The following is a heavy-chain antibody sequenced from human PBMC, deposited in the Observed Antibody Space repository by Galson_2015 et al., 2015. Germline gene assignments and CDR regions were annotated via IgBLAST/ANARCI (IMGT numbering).Heavy chain of an antibody. D-gene: IGHD3-16*01. CDR2: ISSSGGTK. Sequence: SLRLSCAVSGFTFSDYYMSWIRQAPGKGLEWVSYISSSGGTKHHADSVKGRFTISRDNAENSLYLQMNSLRAEDTAVYYCARGRFGAFDYWGQGTLVTVSS. CDR1: GFTFSDYY. J-gene: IGHJ4*02. CDR3: ARGRFGAFDY. V-gene: IGHV3-11*01.